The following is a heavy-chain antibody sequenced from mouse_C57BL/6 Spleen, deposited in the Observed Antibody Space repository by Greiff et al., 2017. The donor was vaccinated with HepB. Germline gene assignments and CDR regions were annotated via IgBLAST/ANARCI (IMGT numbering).Heavy chain of an antibody. Sequence: VKLQESGPGLVQPSQSLSITCTVSGFSLTSYGVHWVRQSPGKGLEWLGVIWSGGSTDYNAAFISRLSISKDNSKSQVFFKMNSLQADDTAIYYCARLRRGYWGQGTTLTVSS. V-gene: IGHV2-2*01. D-gene: IGHD2-12*01. CDR1: GFSLTSYG. CDR3: ARLRRGY. CDR2: IWSGGST. J-gene: IGHJ2*01.